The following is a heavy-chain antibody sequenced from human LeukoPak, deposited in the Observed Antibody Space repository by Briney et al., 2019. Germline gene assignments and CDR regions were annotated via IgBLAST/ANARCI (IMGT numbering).Heavy chain of an antibody. J-gene: IGHJ5*02. D-gene: IGHD3-10*01. Sequence: PSETQSLTCAVYGGSFSGYYWSWIRQPPGKGLEWIGEINHSGSTNYNPSLKSRVTISVDTSKNQFSLKLSSVTAADTAVYYCARGQMVRGPPSWFDPWGQGTLVTVSS. V-gene: IGHV4-34*01. CDR1: GGSFSGYY. CDR3: ARGQMVRGPPSWFDP. CDR2: INHSGST.